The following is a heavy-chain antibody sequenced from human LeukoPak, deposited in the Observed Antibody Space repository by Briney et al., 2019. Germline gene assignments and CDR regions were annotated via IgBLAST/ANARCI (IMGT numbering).Heavy chain of an antibody. CDR3: ARDTTVAGLFDY. CDR2: ISYDGSNK. V-gene: IGHV3-30*01. CDR1: GFTFSSYA. J-gene: IGHJ4*02. D-gene: IGHD6-19*01. Sequence: GGSLRLSCAASGFTFSSYAMHWVRQAPGKGLERVAVISYDGSNKYYADSVKGRFTISRDNSKNTLYLQMNGLRAEDTAVYYCARDTTVAGLFDYWGQGTLVTVSS.